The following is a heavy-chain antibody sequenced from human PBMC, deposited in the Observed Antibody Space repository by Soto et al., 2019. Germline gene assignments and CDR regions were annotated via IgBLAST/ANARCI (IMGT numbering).Heavy chain of an antibody. CDR2: ISSSSSTI. CDR1: GFTFSSYS. CDR3: AREVSGSGGGYFDY. Sequence: EVQLVESGGGLVKPGGSLRLSCAASGFTFSSYSMNWVRQAPGRGLEWVSSISSSSSTIYSADAVKGRFTISRDNAKNALYLQMTSLRAEGTAVYYCAREVSGSGGGYFDYWCQGTLGTVSS. D-gene: IGHD3-10*01. J-gene: IGHJ4*02. V-gene: IGHV3-21*01.